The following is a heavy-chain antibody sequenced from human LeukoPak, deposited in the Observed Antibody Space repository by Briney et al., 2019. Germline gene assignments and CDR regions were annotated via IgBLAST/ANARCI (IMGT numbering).Heavy chain of an antibody. CDR2: ISGSGGDT. D-gene: IGHD4-23*01. J-gene: IGHJ4*02. V-gene: IGHV3-23*01. CDR1: GFTFSNYA. Sequence: PGGSLRLSCAGSGFTFSNYAMNWVRQAPGKGLEWVSDISGSGGDTYYADSVKGRFTISRDNSKNTLYLQMNSLRTDDTAVYYCVKGKSTTVEPTWDYWGQGTLVTVSS. CDR3: VKGKSTTVEPTWDY.